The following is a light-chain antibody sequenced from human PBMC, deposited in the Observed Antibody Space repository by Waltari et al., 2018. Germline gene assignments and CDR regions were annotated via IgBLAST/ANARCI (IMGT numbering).Light chain of an antibody. CDR1: QSVSGN. Sequence: EIVMTQSPATLSVSPGERATLSCRASQSVSGNLAWYQQKPGQAPRLLIYGASTRATGSPARFSGSASGTEVTLTISSLQSEDSAVYYCQQYYDWRRVTFGQGTRLEIK. CDR2: GAS. J-gene: IGKJ5*01. V-gene: IGKV3D-15*01. CDR3: QQYYDWRRVT.